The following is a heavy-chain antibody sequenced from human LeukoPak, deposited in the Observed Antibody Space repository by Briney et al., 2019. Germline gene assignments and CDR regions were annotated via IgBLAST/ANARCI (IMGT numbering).Heavy chain of an antibody. CDR1: GFTFSNYG. V-gene: IGHV3-23*01. CDR2: IVGSGVTT. CDR3: ARDERWIQFNY. J-gene: IGHJ4*02. D-gene: IGHD5-18*01. Sequence: PGGSLRLSCVASGFTFSNYGMNWVRQAPGKGLEWVSGIVGSGVTTYYADSVKGRFTISRDNSKNTLYLHMNGLRVEDTAIYYCARDERWIQFNYWGQGPLVTASS.